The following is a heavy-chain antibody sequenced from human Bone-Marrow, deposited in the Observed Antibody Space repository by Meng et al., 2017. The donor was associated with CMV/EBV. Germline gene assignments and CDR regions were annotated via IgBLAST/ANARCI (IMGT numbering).Heavy chain of an antibody. Sequence: SYSMNWVRQAPGKGLEWVSSISSSSSYIYYADSVKGRFTISRDNAKNSLYLQMNSLRAEDTAVYYCARDGYYDFWSGYYTPSWFDPWGQGTLVTVSS. CDR1: SYS. V-gene: IGHV3-21*01. J-gene: IGHJ5*02. CDR2: ISSSSSYI. D-gene: IGHD3-3*01. CDR3: ARDGYYDFWSGYYTPSWFDP.